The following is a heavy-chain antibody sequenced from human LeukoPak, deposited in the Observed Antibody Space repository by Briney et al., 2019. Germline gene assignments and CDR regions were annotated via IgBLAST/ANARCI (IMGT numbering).Heavy chain of an antibody. J-gene: IGHJ3*02. CDR3: ARESAARYVFDI. Sequence: SETLSLTCSVSGHSISVYYWSWIRQPPGKGLEWIGYSYNSGSTDYNPSLKSRVTISVDTSKNQFSLKLTSVTAADTAVYYCARESAARYVFDIWGQGTMLTVSS. CDR2: SYNSGST. V-gene: IGHV4-59*01. CDR1: GHSISVYY. D-gene: IGHD6-6*01.